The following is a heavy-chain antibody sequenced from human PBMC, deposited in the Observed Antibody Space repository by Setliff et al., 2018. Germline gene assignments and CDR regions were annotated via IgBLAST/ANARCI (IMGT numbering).Heavy chain of an antibody. CDR3: ARDGDCSSTSCYGVDAFDI. V-gene: IGHV3-48*03. CDR2: ISSSGSTM. D-gene: IGHD2-2*01. Sequence: GGSLRLSCAASGFTFSSYEMNWVRQAPGKGLEWVSYISSSGSTMYYADSVKGRFTISRDNAKNSLYLQMNSLRAKDTAVYYCARDGDCSSTSCYGVDAFDIWGQGTMVTVSS. CDR1: GFTFSSYE. J-gene: IGHJ3*02.